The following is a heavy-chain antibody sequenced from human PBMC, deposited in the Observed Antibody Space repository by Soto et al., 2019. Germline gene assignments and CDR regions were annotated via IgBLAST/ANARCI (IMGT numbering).Heavy chain of an antibody. D-gene: IGHD6-19*01. J-gene: IGHJ5*02. CDR3: ARSAGWYAIHA. CDR1: GDAVSSPYY. CDR2: VFHTGTT. V-gene: IGHV4-4*02. Sequence: QVQLQESGPGLVKPSGTLSLTCAVSGDAVSSPYYWCWVRQPPGKGLEWIGEVFHTGTTSYNPSLRXXVTISRDKSINQFSLDLSSVTAADTAVYYCARSAGWYAIHAWGPGTLVIVSS.